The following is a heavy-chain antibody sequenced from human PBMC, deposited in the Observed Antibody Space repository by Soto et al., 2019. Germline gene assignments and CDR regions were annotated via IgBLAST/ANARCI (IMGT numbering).Heavy chain of an antibody. J-gene: IGHJ4*02. CDR3: ARVGGLAARTFDY. V-gene: IGHV4-59*01. D-gene: IGHD6-6*01. CDR1: GGSISDFY. Sequence: SETLSLTCTVSGGSISDFYWSWIRQPPGKGLECICYIYYSGSTNYNPSLKSRVTISVDTSKNQFSLNLRSMSPADTAVYYCARVGGLAARTFDYWGPGTLVTVSS. CDR2: IYYSGST.